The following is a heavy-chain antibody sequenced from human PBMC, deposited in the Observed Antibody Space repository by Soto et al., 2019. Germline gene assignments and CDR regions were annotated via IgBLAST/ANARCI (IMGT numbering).Heavy chain of an antibody. CDR2: IYYSGST. CDR1: CGSISSGDYY. CDR3: ARDSYDSSGYSFDY. Sequence: SETLSLTCTVSCGSISSGDYYWSWIRQPPGKGLEWIGYIYYSGSTYYNPSLKSRVTISVDTSKNQFSLKLSSVTAADTAVYYCARDSYDSSGYSFDYWGQGTLVTVSS. J-gene: IGHJ4*02. D-gene: IGHD3-22*01. V-gene: IGHV4-30-4*01.